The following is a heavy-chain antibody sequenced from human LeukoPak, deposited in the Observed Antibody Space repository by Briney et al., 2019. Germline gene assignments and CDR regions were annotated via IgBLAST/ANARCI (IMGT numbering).Heavy chain of an antibody. CDR3: AKGKNSLVFNSDD. V-gene: IGHV3-43*02. CDR2: VSGDGGVT. D-gene: IGHD2/OR15-2a*01. CDR1: GFTFRDFF. J-gene: IGHJ4*02. Sequence: GGSLRPSCAASGFTFRDFFRHWVCQAPGKGLEWVSLVSGDGGVTHYADSVKGRFTIPRDNSKNSLYLQMSSLRVEDTAFYYCAKGKNSLVFNSDDWSQGTLVTVSS.